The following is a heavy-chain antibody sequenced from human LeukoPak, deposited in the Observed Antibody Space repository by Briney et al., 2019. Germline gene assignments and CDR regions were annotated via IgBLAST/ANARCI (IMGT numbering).Heavy chain of an antibody. CDR3: AKDLGYSYGYANPFVS. Sequence: GGALRLSRAASGFTLRSYAMSGVRQAPGRGRVCGSAISGSGGSTYYADSVKGRFTISRDNSKNTLYLKMNSLRAEDTAVYYCAKDLGYSYGYANPFVSWGQGTLVTVSS. V-gene: IGHV3-23*01. D-gene: IGHD5-18*01. CDR2: ISGSGGST. J-gene: IGHJ4*02. CDR1: GFTLRSYA.